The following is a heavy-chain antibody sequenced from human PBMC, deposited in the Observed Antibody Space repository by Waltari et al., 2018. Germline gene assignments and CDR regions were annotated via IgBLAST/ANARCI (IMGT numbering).Heavy chain of an antibody. D-gene: IGHD3-9*01. J-gene: IGHJ3*02. CDR1: GFTFSSYA. CDR2: ISYDGSNR. V-gene: IGHV3-30-3*01. CDR3: ARVGRYFDWFDAFDI. Sequence: QVQLVESGGGVVQPGRSLRLSCAASGFTFSSYAMHWVRQAPGKGLEWVAVISYDGSNRYYADSVKGRFTISRDNSKNTLYLQMNSLRAEDTAVYYCARVGRYFDWFDAFDIWGQGTMVTVSS.